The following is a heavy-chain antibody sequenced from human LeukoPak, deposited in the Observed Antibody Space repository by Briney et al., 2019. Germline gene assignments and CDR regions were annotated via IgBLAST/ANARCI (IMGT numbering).Heavy chain of an antibody. J-gene: IGHJ5*02. CDR1: GFTFGSYE. D-gene: IGHD3-10*01. V-gene: IGHV3-48*03. CDR2: IIWSGGTT. CDR3: VREAGDYYYGSGTRFDP. Sequence: GGSLRLSCAASGFTFGSYEMSWVRQAPGKGLEWVSDIIWSGGTTYYADSVKGRFTISRDNAKNSLYLQMNSLRAEDTAVYYCVREAGDYYYGSGTRFDPWGQGTLVTVSS.